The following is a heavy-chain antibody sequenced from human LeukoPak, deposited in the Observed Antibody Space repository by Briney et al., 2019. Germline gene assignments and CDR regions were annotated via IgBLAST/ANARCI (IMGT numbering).Heavy chain of an antibody. J-gene: IGHJ6*03. CDR2: IYSDGRI. D-gene: IGHD2-2*01. V-gene: IGHV3-66*01. CDR3: AKGLYCSSTSCYQGIAYYYYYMDV. Sequence: GGSLRLSCAASGFIVSNNYMSWVRQAPGKGLEWVSVIYSDGRICYAGSVKGRFTISRDNSKNTLYLQMNSLRAEDTAVYYCAKGLYCSSTSCYQGIAYYYYYMDVWGKGTTVTVSS. CDR1: GFIVSNNY.